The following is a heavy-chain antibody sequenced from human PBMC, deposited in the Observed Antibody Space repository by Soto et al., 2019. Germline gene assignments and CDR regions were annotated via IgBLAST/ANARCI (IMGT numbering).Heavy chain of an antibody. CDR1: GGSISSGGYS. D-gene: IGHD4-4*01. V-gene: IGHV4-30-2*01. CDR2: IYHSGST. CDR3: ARNVGYSHDAFDI. Sequence: QLQLQESGSGLVKPSQTLSLTCAVSGGSISSGGYSWSWIRQPPGKGLEWIGYIYHSGSTYYNPSLKSRVTISVDRSQNQFSLKLSSVTAADTAVYYCARNVGYSHDAFDIWGQGTMVTVSS. J-gene: IGHJ3*02.